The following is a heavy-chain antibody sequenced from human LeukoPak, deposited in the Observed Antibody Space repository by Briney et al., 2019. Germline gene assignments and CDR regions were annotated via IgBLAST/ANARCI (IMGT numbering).Heavy chain of an antibody. J-gene: IGHJ5*02. CDR1: GFTFSSYA. D-gene: IGHD3-10*01. CDR2: ISGSGGST. CDR3: AKDSSGGLWFGDVEGWFDP. Sequence: GSLRLSCAASGFTFSSYAMSWVRQAPGKGLEWVSAISGSGGSTYYADSVKGRFTISRDNSKNTLYLQMNSLRAEDTAVYYCAKDSSGGLWFGDVEGWFDPWGQGTLVTVSS. V-gene: IGHV3-23*01.